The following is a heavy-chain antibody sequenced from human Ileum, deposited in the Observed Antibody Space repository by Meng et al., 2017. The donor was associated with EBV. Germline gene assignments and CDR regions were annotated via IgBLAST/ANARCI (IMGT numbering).Heavy chain of an antibody. CDR1: GVSISWSDW. CDR2: TFHSGST. Sequence: QVPLQVSGPGRGMPAETLSLPFAVSGVSISWSDWWSWVRQPPGKGLEWIGETFHSGSTNYSPSLKSRVTISLDKSKNQLSLKLNSVTAADTAVYYCASSDYYRSDYWGQGTLVTVSS. V-gene: IGHV4-4*02. J-gene: IGHJ4*02. CDR3: ASSDYYRSDY. D-gene: IGHD3-22*01.